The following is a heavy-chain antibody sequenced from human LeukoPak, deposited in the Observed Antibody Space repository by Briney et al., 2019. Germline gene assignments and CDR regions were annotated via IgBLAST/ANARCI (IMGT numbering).Heavy chain of an antibody. J-gene: IGHJ4*02. D-gene: IGHD6-19*01. V-gene: IGHV3-30*03. CDR1: GFTFSSYG. Sequence: GRSLRLSCAASGFTFSSYGMHWVRQAPGKGLEWVAVISYDGSNKYYADSVKGRFTISRDNSKNTLYLQMNSLRAEDTAVYYCARVYESSGWYGDYFDYWGQGTLVTVSS. CDR3: ARVYESSGWYGDYFDY. CDR2: ISYDGSNK.